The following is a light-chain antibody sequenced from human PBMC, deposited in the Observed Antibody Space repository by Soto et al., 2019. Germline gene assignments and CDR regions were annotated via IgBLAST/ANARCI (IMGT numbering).Light chain of an antibody. Sequence: DIQMTQSPSSVSASVGDRVTITCWASQAISTWLAWYQQNPVKAPKLLTYAASNLQTGVPSRFSGSGSGTDFTLTISSLQPEDMETYYCQQANSFPRTFGQGTKVEIK. CDR1: QAISTW. J-gene: IGKJ1*01. CDR2: AAS. V-gene: IGKV1D-12*01. CDR3: QQANSFPRT.